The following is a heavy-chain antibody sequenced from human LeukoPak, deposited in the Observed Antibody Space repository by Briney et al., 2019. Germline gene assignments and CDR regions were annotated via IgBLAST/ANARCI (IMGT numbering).Heavy chain of an antibody. V-gene: IGHV1-69-2*01. J-gene: IGHJ4*02. D-gene: IGHD3-3*01. CDR2: VDPEDGET. CDR3: ATAWDFWSGYSLDS. CDR1: GGTFSSYA. Sequence: ASVKVSCKASGGTFSSYAISWVRQAPGKGLEWMGVVDPEDGETIYAEKFQGRVTMSADRSTDTAYMELSSLRSEDTAVYYCATAWDFWSGYSLDSWGQGTLVTVSS.